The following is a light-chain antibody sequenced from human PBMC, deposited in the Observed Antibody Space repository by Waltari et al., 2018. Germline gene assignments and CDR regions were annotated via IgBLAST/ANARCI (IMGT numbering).Light chain of an antibody. V-gene: IGLV1-40*01. CDR1: SSNLGAGYD. J-gene: IGLJ1*01. Sequence: QSVLTQPPSVSGAPGQSVTIPCTGSSSNLGAGYDVHWYQQFPGTAPSLGIYANVNRPSGVPDRFSGSRSGTSAYLAITGLQAEDEADYFCQSYDSGYVFGTGTKVTVL. CDR3: QSYDSGYV. CDR2: ANV.